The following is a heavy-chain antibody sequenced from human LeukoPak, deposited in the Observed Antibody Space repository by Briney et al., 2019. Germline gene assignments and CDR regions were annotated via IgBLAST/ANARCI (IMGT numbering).Heavy chain of an antibody. D-gene: IGHD3-16*01. V-gene: IGHV1-2*02. CDR2: INPNSGGT. CDR1: GYTFTGYY. J-gene: IGHJ4*02. CDR3: ARDLPLAGLYDY. Sequence: ASVKVSRKASGYTFTGYYMHWVRQAPGQGLEWMGWINPNSGGTNYAQKLQGRVTMTRDTSISTAYMELSRLRSDDTAVYYCARDLPLAGLYDYWGQGTLVTVSS.